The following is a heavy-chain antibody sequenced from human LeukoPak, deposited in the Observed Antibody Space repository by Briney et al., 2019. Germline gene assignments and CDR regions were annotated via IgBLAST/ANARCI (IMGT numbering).Heavy chain of an antibody. CDR2: IKSKTDVGTR. CDR1: GFTFSDAW. V-gene: IGHV3-15*01. D-gene: IGHD3/OR15-3a*01. CDR3: AAGTGRSDFDY. Sequence: AGSLRLSCAASGFTFSDAWMSWVRQAQGKGLEWVGRIKSKTDVGTRDFAALVKGRFIISRDDSKKTVYLQMASLKTEDTAVYYCAAGTGRSDFDYWGQGTLVTVSS. J-gene: IGHJ4*02.